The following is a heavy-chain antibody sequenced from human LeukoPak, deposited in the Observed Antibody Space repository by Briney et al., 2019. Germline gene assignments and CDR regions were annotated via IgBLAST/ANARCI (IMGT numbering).Heavy chain of an antibody. D-gene: IGHD6-25*01. Sequence: PGGSLRLSCAASGFTFSSYVMSWVRQAPGKGQEWVSGISGSGGITYYADSVKGRFTISRDNSNKRVFLQMNSLRGEDTAIYYCAKDRSSGPHYYYGMDVWGRGTTVIVSS. V-gene: IGHV3-23*01. CDR3: AKDRSSGPHYYYGMDV. CDR1: GFTFSSYV. CDR2: ISGSGGIT. J-gene: IGHJ6*02.